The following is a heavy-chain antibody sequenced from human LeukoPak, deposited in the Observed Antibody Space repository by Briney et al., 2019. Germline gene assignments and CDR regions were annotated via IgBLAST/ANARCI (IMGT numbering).Heavy chain of an antibody. CDR2: IYYSGST. V-gene: IGHV4-59*01. D-gene: IGHD2-2*03. CDR3: ARVWVDIVVVPAAPTRYYYGMDV. J-gene: IGHJ6*02. CDR1: WGHNNNYF. Sequence: SSETLPLTRTVSWGHNNNYFWSWIRQPPGKGLEWIGYIYYSGSTNYNPSLKSRVTISVDTSKNQFSLKLSSVTAADTAVYYCARVWVDIVVVPAAPTRYYYGMDVWGQGTTVTVSS.